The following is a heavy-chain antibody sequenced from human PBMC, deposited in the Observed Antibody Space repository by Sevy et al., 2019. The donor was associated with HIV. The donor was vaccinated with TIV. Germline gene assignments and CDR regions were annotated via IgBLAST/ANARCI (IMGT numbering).Heavy chain of an antibody. CDR2: IKQDGSEK. D-gene: IGHD3-3*01. CDR3: ARDQSSGYYTYYYYGMDV. CDR1: GFTFSSYW. V-gene: IGHV3-7*01. Sequence: EGSLRLSCAASGFTFSSYWMSWVRQAPGKGLEWVANIKQDGSEKYYVDSVKGRFTISRDNAKNSLYLQMNSLRAEDTAVYYCARDQSSGYYTYYYYGMDVWGQGTTVTVSS. J-gene: IGHJ6*02.